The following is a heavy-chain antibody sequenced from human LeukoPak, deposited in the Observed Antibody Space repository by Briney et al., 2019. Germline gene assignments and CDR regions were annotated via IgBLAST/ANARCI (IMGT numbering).Heavy chain of an antibody. CDR3: ATSFPPSAGDFANP. CDR1: GVSVSSYF. D-gene: IGHD4-17*01. Sequence: PSETLSLTCTVSGVSVSSYFWSWIRQPPGKGLEWIGFIYTSGSTKYNPSLKSRVTISVDTSKNQFSLKMRSVSAADTAVYYCATSFPPSAGDFANPWGQGTLVTVSS. J-gene: IGHJ5*02. V-gene: IGHV4-4*09. CDR2: IYTSGST.